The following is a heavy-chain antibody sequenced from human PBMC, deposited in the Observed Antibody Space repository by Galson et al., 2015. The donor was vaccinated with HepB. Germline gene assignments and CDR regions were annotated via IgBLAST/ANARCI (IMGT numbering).Heavy chain of an antibody. J-gene: IGHJ3*02. Sequence: QSGAEVKKPGESLRISCKGSGYSFTSYWISWVRQMPGKGLEWMGRIDPSDSYTNYSPSFQGHVTISADKSISTAYLQWSSLKASDTAMYYCARRKGNSGRYHAFDIWGQGTMVTVSS. CDR3: ARRKGNSGRYHAFDI. V-gene: IGHV5-10-1*01. CDR2: IDPSDSYT. CDR1: GYSFTSYW. D-gene: IGHD3-10*01.